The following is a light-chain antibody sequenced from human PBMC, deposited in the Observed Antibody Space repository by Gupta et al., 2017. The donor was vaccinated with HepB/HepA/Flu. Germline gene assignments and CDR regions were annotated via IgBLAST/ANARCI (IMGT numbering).Light chain of an antibody. CDR3: QQDESFWT. CDR2: KAS. J-gene: IGKJ1*01. CDR1: QTISIF. Sequence: DIQMTQSPSTLSASVGDTITITCRASQTISIFLAWYQQKPGKAPNLLIYKASKLESGVPSRFSGSGSGTEFTLTSSSRQADDSANYCCQQDESFWTFGQGTKVEIK. V-gene: IGKV1-5*03.